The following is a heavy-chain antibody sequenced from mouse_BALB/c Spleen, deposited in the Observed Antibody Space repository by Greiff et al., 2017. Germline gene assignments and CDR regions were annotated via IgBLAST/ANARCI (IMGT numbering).Heavy chain of an antibody. CDR1: GYSITSDYA. J-gene: IGHJ3*01. V-gene: IGHV3-2*02. CDR2: ISYSGST. CDR3: AGGDGAY. D-gene: IGHD3-3*01. Sequence: DGKLQESGPGLVKPSQSLSLTCTVTGYSITSDYAWNWIRQFPGNKLEWMGYISYSGSTSYNPSLKSRISITRDTSKNQFFLQLNSVTTEDTATYYCAGGDGAYWGQGTLVTVSA.